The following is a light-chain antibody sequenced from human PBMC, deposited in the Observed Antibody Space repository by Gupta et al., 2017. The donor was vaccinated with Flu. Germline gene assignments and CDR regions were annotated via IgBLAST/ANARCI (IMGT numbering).Light chain of an antibody. CDR3: SSYTISSSYL. Sequence: HSALTQPAPVSQSPGESITISCTGTSRDVGNYNYVSWYQQHPGKAPKLMIYDVSNRPSGISNRFSGSKSGNTASLTISGLQAEDEADYYCSSYTISSSYLFGTGTKVSVL. CDR1: SRDVGNYNY. CDR2: DVS. V-gene: IGLV2-14*03. J-gene: IGLJ1*01.